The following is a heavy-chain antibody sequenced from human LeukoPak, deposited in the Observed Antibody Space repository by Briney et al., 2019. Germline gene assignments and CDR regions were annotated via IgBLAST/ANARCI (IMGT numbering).Heavy chain of an antibody. Sequence: GGSLRLSCAASGFTFSSYWMSWVRQAPGKGLEWVANILPDGSAKNYVDSVKGRFTISRDNAKNSLYLQMNSLRAEDTAVYYCANMNRDSSGGNWFDPWGQGTLVTVSS. CDR3: ANMNRDSSGGNWFDP. D-gene: IGHD3-22*01. J-gene: IGHJ5*02. CDR2: ILPDGSAK. CDR1: GFTFSSYW. V-gene: IGHV3-7*01.